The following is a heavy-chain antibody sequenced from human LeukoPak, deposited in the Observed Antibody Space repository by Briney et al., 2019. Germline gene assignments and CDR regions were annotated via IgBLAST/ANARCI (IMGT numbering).Heavy chain of an antibody. Sequence: GGSPRLSCAASGFTFSNYWMSWVRQAPGKGREWVANMKEDGSEKNYVDSVKGRLTISRDNAQDSLYLQMHSLRAEDTAVYYCARDRGYSNFDYWGQGTLVTVS. CDR1: GFTFSNYW. V-gene: IGHV3-7*01. CDR2: MKEDGSEK. D-gene: IGHD4-11*01. J-gene: IGHJ4*02. CDR3: ARDRGYSNFDY.